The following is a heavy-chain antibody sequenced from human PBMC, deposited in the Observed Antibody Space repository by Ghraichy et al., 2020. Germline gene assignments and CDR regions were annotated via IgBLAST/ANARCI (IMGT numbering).Heavy chain of an antibody. CDR1: GFTFSSYD. D-gene: IGHD3-22*01. J-gene: IGHJ2*01. V-gene: IGHV3-13*01. CDR2: IGTAGDT. Sequence: GGSLRLSCAASGFTFSSYDMHWVRQATGKGLEWVSAIGTAGDTYYPGSVKGRFTISRENAKNSLYLQMNSLRAGDTAVYYCARGYYYYDSSGRRESWWYFDLWGRGTLVTVSS. CDR3: ARGYYYYDSSGRRESWWYFDL.